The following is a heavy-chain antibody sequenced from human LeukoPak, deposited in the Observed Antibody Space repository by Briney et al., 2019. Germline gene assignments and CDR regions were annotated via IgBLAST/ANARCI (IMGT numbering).Heavy chain of an antibody. CDR1: GFTFSSYA. V-gene: IGHV3-23*01. CDR3: AKDPQSKTYYDFWSGYPDHNWFDP. CDR2: ISGSGGST. J-gene: IGHJ5*02. Sequence: GGSLRLSCVASGFTFSSYAMSWVRQAPGKGLEWVSAISGSGGSTYYADSVKGRFTISRDNSKNTLYLQMNSLRAEDTAVYYCAKDPQSKTYYDFWSGYPDHNWFDPWGQGTLVTVSS. D-gene: IGHD3-3*01.